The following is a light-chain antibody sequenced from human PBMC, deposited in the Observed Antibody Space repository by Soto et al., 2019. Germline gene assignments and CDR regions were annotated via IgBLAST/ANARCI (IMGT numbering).Light chain of an antibody. CDR3: SSYAGSYNWI. J-gene: IGLJ1*01. CDR1: SRDVAVYSY. V-gene: IGLV2-11*01. Sequence: QSVLSHPLSVSGSPGHAVTVSCTGTSRDVAVYSYVSWFQQHPGKAPQLLIYDVTKRPSGVPDRFSGSKSGNTAALAISGLQAEDEAEYFCSSYAGSYNWIFGSGTKVTVL. CDR2: DVT.